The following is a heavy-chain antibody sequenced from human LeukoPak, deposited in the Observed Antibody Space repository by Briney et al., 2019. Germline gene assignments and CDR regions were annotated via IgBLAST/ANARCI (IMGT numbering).Heavy chain of an antibody. V-gene: IGHV4-61*02. CDR3: ARGGSSSWYARRLNWFDP. CDR2: IYTSGST. J-gene: IGHJ5*02. Sequence: PSETLSLTSTVSGGSISSGSYYWSWIRQPAGKGLEWIGRIYTSGSTNYNPSLKSRVTISVDTSKNQFSLKLSSVTAADTAVYYCARGGSSSWYARRLNWFDPWGQGTLVTVSS. D-gene: IGHD6-13*01. CDR1: GGSISSGSYY.